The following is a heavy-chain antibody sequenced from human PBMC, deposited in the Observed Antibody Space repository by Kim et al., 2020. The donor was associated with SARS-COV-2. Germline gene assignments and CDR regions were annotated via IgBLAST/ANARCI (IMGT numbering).Heavy chain of an antibody. CDR1: GFTFSNYW. CDR2: IKQDGSEQ. J-gene: IGHJ1*01. CDR3: ARAPSSSGYYFEYFQH. V-gene: IGHV3-7*01. Sequence: GGSLRLSCAGSGFTFSNYWMSWVRQAPGKGLEWVAPIKQDGSEQYYADSVKGRFTISRDNAKNSVHLQMNSLRAEDMAMYYCARAPSSSGYYFEYFQHWGQGTLVTVSA. D-gene: IGHD3-22*01.